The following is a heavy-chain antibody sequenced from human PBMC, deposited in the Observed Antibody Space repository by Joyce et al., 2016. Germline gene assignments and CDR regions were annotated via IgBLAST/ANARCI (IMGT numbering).Heavy chain of an antibody. Sequence: QITLKESGPTLMKPPQTLTLTCTFSGFSLSTSGVGVGWIRPPPEKALELLGHIYWNDDKRYSPSLESSLTITTDTSKKQVVLTMTNMDPVDTATYYCAHRPGRGSNGYFDIWGPGTLVTVSS. CDR2: IYWNDDK. CDR3: AHRPGRGSNGYFDI. J-gene: IGHJ2*01. CDR1: GFSLSTSGVG. V-gene: IGHV2-5*01. D-gene: IGHD1-26*01.